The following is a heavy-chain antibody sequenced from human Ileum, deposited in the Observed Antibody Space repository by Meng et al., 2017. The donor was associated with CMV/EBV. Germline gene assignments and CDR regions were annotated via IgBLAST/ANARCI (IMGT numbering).Heavy chain of an antibody. CDR2: ISGDGSDL. V-gene: IGHV3-11*04. Sequence: GESLKISCAASGFPFSNYYMSWSRPAPGKGLEWISYISGDGSDLFYGDSVRGRFTISRYKAKNSLYLQINSLEVEETAVYYCVRDILRVGITYYFDYWGQGTLVTVSS. CDR3: VRDILRVGITYYFDY. D-gene: IGHD1-26*01. CDR1: GFPFSNYY. J-gene: IGHJ4*02.